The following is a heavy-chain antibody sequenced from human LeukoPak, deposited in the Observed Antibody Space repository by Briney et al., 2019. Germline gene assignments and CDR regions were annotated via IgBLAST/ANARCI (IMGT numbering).Heavy chain of an antibody. J-gene: IGHJ6*03. V-gene: IGHV3-33*06. Sequence: QPGRSLRLSCAASGFTFSSYGMHWVRQAPGKGLEWVAVIWYDGSNKYYADSGKGGFTFSRDNSKNTLYLQMNSLRAEDTAVYYFAKDRGGRDYMDVWGKGDTVTVSS. CDR2: IWYDGSNK. D-gene: IGHD1-26*01. CDR1: GFTFSSYG. CDR3: AKDRGGRDYMDV.